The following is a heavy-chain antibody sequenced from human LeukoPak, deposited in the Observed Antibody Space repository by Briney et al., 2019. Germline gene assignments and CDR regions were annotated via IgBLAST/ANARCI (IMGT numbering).Heavy chain of an antibody. J-gene: IGHJ5*02. V-gene: IGHV1-69*13. Sequence: GASVKVSCKASGGTFNNYAINWVRQAPGQGLEWMGGIIPIFGPSNYAQKFQGRVTITADESTTTAYMELSSLRSEDTAVYYCARVTHTELSTWFDPWGQGTLVTVSS. CDR3: ARVTHTELSTWFDP. D-gene: IGHD5-18*01. CDR2: IIPIFGPS. CDR1: GGTFNNYA.